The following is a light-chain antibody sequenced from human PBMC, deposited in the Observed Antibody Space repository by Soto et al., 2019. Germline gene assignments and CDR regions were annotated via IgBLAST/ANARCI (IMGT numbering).Light chain of an antibody. J-gene: IGKJ4*01. CDR2: GAS. Sequence: ETVMTQSPATLSVSPGERATFSCRASQSAYSSYLSWYQQKPGQAPRLLIYGASNRATGIPDRFSGSGSGTDFTLTISGLEPEDFAVYYCQQYGTSLFTFGGGTRVEIK. CDR3: QQYGTSLFT. CDR1: QSAYSSY. V-gene: IGKV3-20*01.